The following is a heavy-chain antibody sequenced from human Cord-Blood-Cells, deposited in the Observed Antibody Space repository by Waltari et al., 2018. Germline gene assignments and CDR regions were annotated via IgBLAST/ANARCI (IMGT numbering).Heavy chain of an antibody. Sequence: QVQLVESGGGVVQPGRSLRLSCAASGFTFSSYGMHWVRQAPGKGLEWVAVILYDVSNKYYADSVKGRFNIFRDNSKNTLYLQMNSLRAEDTAVYYCARGSTVNYYGMDVWGQGTTVTVSS. CDR3: ARGSTVNYYGMDV. J-gene: IGHJ6*02. D-gene: IGHD4-4*01. CDR1: GFTFSSYG. CDR2: ILYDVSNK. V-gene: IGHV3-33*01.